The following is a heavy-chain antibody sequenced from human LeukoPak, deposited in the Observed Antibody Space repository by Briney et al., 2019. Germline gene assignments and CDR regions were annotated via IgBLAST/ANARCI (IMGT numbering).Heavy chain of an antibody. V-gene: IGHV3-30*01. D-gene: IGHD3-16*02. Sequence: PGGSLRLSCAASGFTFSSYAMHWVRQAPGKGLEWVAVISYDGSNKYYADSVKGRFTISRDNSKNTLYLQMNSLRAEDTAVYYCARDLSRTYYYYKDVWGKGTTVTVSS. CDR3: ARDLSRTYYYYKDV. CDR1: GFTFSSYA. CDR2: ISYDGSNK. J-gene: IGHJ6*03.